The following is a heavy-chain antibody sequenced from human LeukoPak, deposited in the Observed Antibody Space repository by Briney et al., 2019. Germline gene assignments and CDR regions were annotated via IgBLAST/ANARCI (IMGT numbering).Heavy chain of an antibody. V-gene: IGHV3-48*01. CDR2: ISSSSSTI. Sequence: GGSLRLSCAASGFTFSSYNMNWVRQAPGKGLEWVSYISSSSSTIYYADSVKGRFTSSRDNAKNSLYLQMNSLRAEDTAVYYCARDLGSGTPPYYYYGMDVWGQGTTVTVSS. J-gene: IGHJ6*02. CDR3: ARDLGSGTPPYYYYGMDV. D-gene: IGHD3-10*01. CDR1: GFTFSSYN.